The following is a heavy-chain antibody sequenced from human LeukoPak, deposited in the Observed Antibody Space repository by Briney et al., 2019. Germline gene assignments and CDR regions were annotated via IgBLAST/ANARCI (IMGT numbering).Heavy chain of an antibody. J-gene: IGHJ4*02. D-gene: IGHD3-16*02. Sequence: ASVKVSCKASGYTFTSYDINWVRQATGQGLEWMGWMNPNSGNTGYAQKFQGRCTMTRNTSISTDYMELSSLRSEATAVYYCARGSITFGGVIVPFDYWGQGTLVTVSS. V-gene: IGHV1-8*01. CDR1: GYTFTSYD. CDR3: ARGSITFGGVIVPFDY. CDR2: MNPNSGNT.